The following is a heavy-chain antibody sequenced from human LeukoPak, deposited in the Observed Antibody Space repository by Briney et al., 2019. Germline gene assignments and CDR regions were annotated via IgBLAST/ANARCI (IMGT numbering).Heavy chain of an antibody. CDR3: TRLQIYDSSGYYFASNYYYMDV. CDR2: IRSKAFGGLR. V-gene: IGHV3-49*03. D-gene: IGHD3-22*01. Sequence: GGSLRLSCTASGFTFGDYAMSWFRQAPGKGLEWVGFIRSKAFGGLREYAASVKGRFTISRDDSKSIAYLQMNSLKTEDTAVYYCTRLQIYDSSGYYFASNYYYMDVWGKGTTVTVSS. J-gene: IGHJ6*03. CDR1: GFTFGDYA.